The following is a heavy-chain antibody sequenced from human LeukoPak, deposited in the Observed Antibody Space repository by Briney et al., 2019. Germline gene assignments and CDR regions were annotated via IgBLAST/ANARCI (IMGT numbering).Heavy chain of an antibody. Sequence: GKSLRLSCAASGFTFSNFGMHWVRQAPGKGLEWVAIISYDGSNKYYGDSVKGRFTISRDNSKNTLYLQMNSLRAEDTAVYYCAKDRSMVRGTSDSWGQGTLVTASS. V-gene: IGHV3-30*18. CDR1: GFTFSNFG. D-gene: IGHD3-10*01. J-gene: IGHJ4*02. CDR2: ISYDGSNK. CDR3: AKDRSMVRGTSDS.